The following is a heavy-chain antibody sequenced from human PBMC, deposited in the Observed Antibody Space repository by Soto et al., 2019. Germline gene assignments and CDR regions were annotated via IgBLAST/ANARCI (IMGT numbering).Heavy chain of an antibody. D-gene: IGHD3-22*01. V-gene: IGHV3-30*18. J-gene: IGHJ3*02. CDR1: GFTFSSYG. CDR2: ISYDGSNK. CDR3: AKDSTIGSGYGGAFDI. Sequence: LSCAASGFTFSSYGMHWVRQAPGKGLEWVAVISYDGSNKYYADSVKGRFTISRDNSKNTLYLQMNSLRAEDTAVYYCAKDSTIGSGYGGAFDIWGQGTMVTVSS.